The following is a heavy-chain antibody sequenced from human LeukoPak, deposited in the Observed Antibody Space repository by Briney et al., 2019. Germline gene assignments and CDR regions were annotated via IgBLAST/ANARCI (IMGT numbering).Heavy chain of an antibody. CDR3: ATEFDILTGVDAFDI. J-gene: IGHJ3*02. D-gene: IGHD3-9*01. CDR1: GYTLTELS. Sequence: ASVKVSCKVSGYTLTELSMHWGRQAPGKGLEWMGGFDPEDGETIYAQKFQGRVTMTEDTSTDTAYMELSSLRSEDTAVYYCATEFDILTGVDAFDIWGQGTMVTVSS. V-gene: IGHV1-24*01. CDR2: FDPEDGET.